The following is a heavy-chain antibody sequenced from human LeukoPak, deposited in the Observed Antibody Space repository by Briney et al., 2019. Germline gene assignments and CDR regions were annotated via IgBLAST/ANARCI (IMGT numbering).Heavy chain of an antibody. CDR1: GGTFSSYA. V-gene: IGHV1-69*13. CDR2: IIRIFGTA. J-gene: IGHJ4*02. CDR3: ARDSPYYYDSSGYSVDY. D-gene: IGHD3-22*01. Sequence: SVKVSCKXSGGTFSSYAISWVRQSPGQGLEWMGGIIRIFGTANYAQKFQGRVTITADESTSTAYMELSSLRSEDTAVYYCARDSPYYYDSSGYSVDYWGQGTLVTVSS.